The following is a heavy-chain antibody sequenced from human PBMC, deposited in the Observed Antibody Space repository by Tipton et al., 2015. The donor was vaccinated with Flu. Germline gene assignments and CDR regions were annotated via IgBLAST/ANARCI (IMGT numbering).Heavy chain of an antibody. V-gene: IGHV1-2*06. D-gene: IGHD2-2*01. CDR1: GYPFSDFY. CDR2: INPISGRA. Sequence: QLVQSGAEVKKPGASAKISCKASGYPFSDFYIHWVRQTPGQGLEWMGRINPISGRANYAQRFQGRVTMTRDTSISTVFLDLSGLKSDDTAVYFCARTLIAQYLARTLCFDSWGQGTLVTVSS. J-gene: IGHJ4*02. CDR3: ARTLIAQYLARTLCFDS.